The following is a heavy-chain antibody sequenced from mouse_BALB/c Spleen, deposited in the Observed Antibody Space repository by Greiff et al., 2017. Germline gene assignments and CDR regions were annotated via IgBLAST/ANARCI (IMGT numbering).Heavy chain of an antibody. J-gene: IGHJ3*01. D-gene: IGHD1-1*01. V-gene: IGHV1-4*01. CDR1: GYTFTSYT. CDR3: ARSGSRETWFAY. Sequence: VQLVESGAELARPGASVKMSCKASGYTFTSYTMHWVKQRPGQGLEWIGYINPSSGYTNYNQKFKDKATLTADKSSSTAYMQLSSLTSEDSAVYYCARSGSRETWFAYWGQGTLVTVSA. CDR2: INPSSGYT.